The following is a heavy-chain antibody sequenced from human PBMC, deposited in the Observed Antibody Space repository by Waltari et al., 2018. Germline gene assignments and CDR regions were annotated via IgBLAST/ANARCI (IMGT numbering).Heavy chain of an antibody. CDR1: GESITTSY. CDR2: IAYSGST. J-gene: IGHJ4*02. D-gene: IGHD3-3*01. V-gene: IGHV4-59*01. Sequence: QVQLQESGPGLVKPSETLSLICSVPGESITTSYWSWVRQPPGKGLEWIGYIAYSGSTRYNPSLKSRATISVDTSKKQFSLRLGSVTAADTAIYYCARSYDFWSGYPLHYWGQGTLVTVSS. CDR3: ARSYDFWSGYPLHY.